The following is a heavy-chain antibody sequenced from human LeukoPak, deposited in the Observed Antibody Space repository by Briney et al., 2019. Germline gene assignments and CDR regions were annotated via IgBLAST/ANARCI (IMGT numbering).Heavy chain of an antibody. CDR2: RNPNSGNT. D-gene: IGHD5-18*01. CDR3: ARDARRGYSYGYVSHYYYYMDV. Sequence: SVKVSCKASGYTFTIYDINWVRQPTGQGLEWMGWRNPNSGNTGYAQKFQGRVTMTRDTSISTAYMELSRLRSDDTAVYYCARDARRGYSYGYVSHYYYYMDVWGKGTTVTISS. J-gene: IGHJ6*03. V-gene: IGHV1-8*01. CDR1: GYTFTIYD.